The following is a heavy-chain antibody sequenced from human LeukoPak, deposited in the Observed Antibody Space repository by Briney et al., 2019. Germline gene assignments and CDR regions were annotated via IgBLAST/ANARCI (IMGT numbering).Heavy chain of an antibody. V-gene: IGHV3-9*01. J-gene: IGHJ4*02. Sequence: GRSLRLSCAASGFTFDDYAMHWVRQAPGKGLEWVSGISWNSGSIGYADSVKGRFTISRDNAKNSLYLQMNSLRAEDTALYYCAKGYSSGWHRRPGYFGYWGQGTLVTVSS. D-gene: IGHD6-19*01. CDR3: AKGYSSGWHRRPGYFGY. CDR1: GFTFDDYA. CDR2: ISWNSGSI.